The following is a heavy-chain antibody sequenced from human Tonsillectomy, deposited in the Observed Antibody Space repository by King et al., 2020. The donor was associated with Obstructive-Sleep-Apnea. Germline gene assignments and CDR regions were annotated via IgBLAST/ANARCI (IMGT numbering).Heavy chain of an antibody. Sequence: QLVQSGAEVKKPGASLRISCKGSGYSFTNNWIRWVRQMPGKGLEWMGRINPGDSDTNYSPSFQGHVTISVDKSISTAYLQWSSLKASDTGMYYCARRYDFWSGFAFDIWGQGKMVTVSS. CDR3: ARRYDFWSGFAFDI. V-gene: IGHV5-10-1*01. CDR1: GYSFTNNW. J-gene: IGHJ3*02. D-gene: IGHD3-3*01. CDR2: INPGDSDT.